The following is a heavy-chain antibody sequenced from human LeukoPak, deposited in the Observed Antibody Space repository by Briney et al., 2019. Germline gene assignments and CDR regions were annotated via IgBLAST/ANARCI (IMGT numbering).Heavy chain of an antibody. J-gene: IGHJ4*02. CDR1: GGSISSSSYY. V-gene: IGHV4-39*07. CDR2: IYYSGST. D-gene: IGHD3-22*01. CDR3: ARFSNYDSSGYYFDY. Sequence: PSETLSLTCTVSGGSISSSSYYWGWIRQPPGKGLEWIGSIYYSGSTYYNPSLKSRVTISVDMSKNQFSLKLSSVTAADTAVYYCARFSNYDSSGYYFDYWGQGTLVTVSS.